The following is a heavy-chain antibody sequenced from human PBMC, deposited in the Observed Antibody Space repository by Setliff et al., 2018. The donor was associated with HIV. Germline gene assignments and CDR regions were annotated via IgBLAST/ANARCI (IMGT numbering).Heavy chain of an antibody. CDR3: ARGGYGWGDLGPVLDY. J-gene: IGHJ4*02. Sequence: ASVKVSCKASGYTFTTYSFTWVRQVPGQGLEWMGWISAFNGNTNYAQKLQGRFTMTTDTSTSTAYMELRSLRSDDTAGYYCARGGYGWGDLGPVLDYWGQGTLVTVSS. CDR1: GYTFTTYS. V-gene: IGHV1-18*01. D-gene: IGHD5-12*01. CDR2: ISAFNGNT.